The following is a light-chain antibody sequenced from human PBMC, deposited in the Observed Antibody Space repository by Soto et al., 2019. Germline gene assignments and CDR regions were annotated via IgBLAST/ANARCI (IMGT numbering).Light chain of an antibody. CDR2: DTS. Sequence: EIVLTQSPATLSLSPGERATLACRASPSVGRSLAWYQQKPGQAPRLLIYDTSNRATGIPARFSGSGSGTDFTLTISSLEPEDFAVYYCQHRANWPLTLGGGTKVDIK. CDR1: PSVGRS. J-gene: IGKJ4*01. CDR3: QHRANWPLT. V-gene: IGKV3-11*01.